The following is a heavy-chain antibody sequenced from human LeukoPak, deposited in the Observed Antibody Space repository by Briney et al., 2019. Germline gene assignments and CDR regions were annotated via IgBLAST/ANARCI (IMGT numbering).Heavy chain of an antibody. Sequence: PSETLSLTCTVSGDSFTSVTDYWAWIRQPPGKGLEWIASGDYSGGTYYNPSLESRVAISADMSKNQISLKLTSVTGADTAVYYCARDPYYDFWSGEGAFDIWGQGTMVTVSS. D-gene: IGHD3-3*01. J-gene: IGHJ3*02. CDR3: ARDPYYDFWSGEGAFDI. CDR2: GDYSGGT. CDR1: GDSFTSVTDY. V-gene: IGHV4-39*07.